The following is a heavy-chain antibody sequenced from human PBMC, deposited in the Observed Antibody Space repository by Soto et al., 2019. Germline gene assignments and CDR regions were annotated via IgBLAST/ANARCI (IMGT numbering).Heavy chain of an antibody. CDR3: ARGPAVWGSYYYYYGMDV. Sequence: SETLSLTCAVSGGSISGSYYYWGWLRQSPGKGPEWIGSVFYTGFTSYNPSLESRVSVSVDTSKNQFSLKVSGVSAADTAVYYCARGPAVWGSYYYYYGMDVWGQGTTVTVS. CDR1: GGSISGSYYY. V-gene: IGHV4-39*01. D-gene: IGHD3-16*01. CDR2: VFYTGFT. J-gene: IGHJ6*02.